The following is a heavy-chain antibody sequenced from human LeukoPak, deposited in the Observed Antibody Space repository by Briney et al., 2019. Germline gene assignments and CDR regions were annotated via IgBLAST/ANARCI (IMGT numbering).Heavy chain of an antibody. CDR1: GFTFSSYA. V-gene: IGHV3-64*01. Sequence: PGGSLRLSCAASGFTFSSYAMHWVRQAPGKGLEYVSAISSNGGSTYYANSVKGRFTISRDNSKNTLYLQMGSLRAEDMAVYYCARVEPKDIVVVPAAIRGPFGAFDIWGQGTMVTVSS. J-gene: IGHJ3*02. CDR2: ISSNGGST. D-gene: IGHD2-2*01. CDR3: ARVEPKDIVVVPAAIRGPFGAFDI.